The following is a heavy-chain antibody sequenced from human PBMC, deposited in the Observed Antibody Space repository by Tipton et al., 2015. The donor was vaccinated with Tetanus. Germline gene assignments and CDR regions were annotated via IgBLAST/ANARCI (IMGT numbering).Heavy chain of an antibody. CDR1: GGSISSSSYY. V-gene: IGHV4-39*01. D-gene: IGHD3-22*01. CDR2: IYYSGST. Sequence: TLSLTCTVSGGSISSSSYYWGWIRQPPGKGLEWIGSIYYSGSTYYNPSLKSRVTISVDTSKNQFSLKLSSVTAADTAVYYCARGGYYDSSGYPLNYYYGMDVWGQGTTVTVSS. CDR3: ARGGYYDSSGYPLNYYYGMDV. J-gene: IGHJ6*02.